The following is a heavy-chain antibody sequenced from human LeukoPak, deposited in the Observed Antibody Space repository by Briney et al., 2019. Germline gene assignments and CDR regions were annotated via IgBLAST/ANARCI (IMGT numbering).Heavy chain of an antibody. CDR1: GFTFSKYD. J-gene: IGHJ4*02. CDR2: IKEDGSEK. V-gene: IGHV3-7*01. CDR3: ARDRTGNDY. Sequence: PGGSLRLSCAASGFTFSKYDMSWVRQGPGKGPEWVANIKEDGSEKYYVDSVRGRFTISRDNAKNSLSLQMNSLRAEDTAVYYCARDRTGNDYWGQGALVTVSS. D-gene: IGHD1-1*01.